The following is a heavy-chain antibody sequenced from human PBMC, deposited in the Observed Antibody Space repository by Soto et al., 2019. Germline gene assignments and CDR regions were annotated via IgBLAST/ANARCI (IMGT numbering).Heavy chain of an antibody. CDR1: GGSFSGYY. CDR2: INHSGST. V-gene: IGHV4-34*01. Sequence: SETLSLTCAVSGGSFSGYYWTWIRQPPGTGLEWIGEINHSGSTNYNPSLKSRVTISVDTSKNQFSLKLTSVTAADTAVYYCARDRGIAVAGLFFNYYYYGMDVWGQGTTVTVSS. J-gene: IGHJ6*02. D-gene: IGHD6-19*01. CDR3: ARDRGIAVAGLFFNYYYYGMDV.